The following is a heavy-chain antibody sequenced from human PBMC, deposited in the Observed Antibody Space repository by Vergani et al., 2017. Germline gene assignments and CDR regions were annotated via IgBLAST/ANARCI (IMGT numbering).Heavy chain of an antibody. CDR2: IKSDGSIT. CDR1: GFSFNSYW. CDR3: AREVAAAGLPHYYYGMDV. J-gene: IGHJ6*02. D-gene: IGHD6-13*01. V-gene: IGHV3-74*03. Sequence: DVHLAESGGGFFQPGGSLRLSCSASGFSFNSYWMHWVRQVPGKGLLWVSRIKSDGSITAYADSVKGRFTISRDNAQNTLYLQMNSLRVEDTGVYYCAREVAAAGLPHYYYGMDVWGQGTTVTVSS.